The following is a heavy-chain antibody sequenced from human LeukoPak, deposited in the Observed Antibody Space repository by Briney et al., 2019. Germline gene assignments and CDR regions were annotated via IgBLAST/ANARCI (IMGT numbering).Heavy chain of an antibody. J-gene: IGHJ4*02. CDR3: ARGPSGYHNT. D-gene: IGHD5-12*01. V-gene: IGHV3-30*02. CDR2: IRYDGSNK. Sequence: GGSLRLSCAASGFTVSSNYMSWVRQAPGKGLEWVAFIRYDGSNKYYADSVKGRFTISRDNSKNTLYLQMNSLRAEDTAVYYCARGPSGYHNTGGQGTLVTVSS. CDR1: GFTVSSNY.